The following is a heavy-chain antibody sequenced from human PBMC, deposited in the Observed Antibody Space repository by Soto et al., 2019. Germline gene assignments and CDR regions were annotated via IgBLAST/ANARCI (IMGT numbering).Heavy chain of an antibody. CDR1: YW. CDR2: IYPGDSDT. V-gene: IGHV5-51*01. CDR3: ATPIETYYDFWSGYRT. Sequence: YWSWIRQHPGKGLEWMGIIYPGDSDTRYSPSFQGQVTISADKSISTAYLQWSSLKASDTAMYYCATPIETYYDFWSGYRTWGQGTLVTVSS. D-gene: IGHD3-3*01. J-gene: IGHJ5*02.